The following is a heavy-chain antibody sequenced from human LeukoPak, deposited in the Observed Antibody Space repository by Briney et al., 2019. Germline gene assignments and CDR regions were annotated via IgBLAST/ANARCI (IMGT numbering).Heavy chain of an antibody. Sequence: QSGGSLRLSCAASGFTFSSSWMTWVRQAPGKGLEWVASINQDGGEIHYVDSVKGRFTISRDNSKNSLYLQMNSLRAEDTAVYYCARDPDYGDHNRAMDVWGKGTTVTVSS. D-gene: IGHD4-17*01. CDR1: GFTFSSSW. CDR3: ARDPDYGDHNRAMDV. V-gene: IGHV3-7*01. CDR2: INQDGGEI. J-gene: IGHJ6*03.